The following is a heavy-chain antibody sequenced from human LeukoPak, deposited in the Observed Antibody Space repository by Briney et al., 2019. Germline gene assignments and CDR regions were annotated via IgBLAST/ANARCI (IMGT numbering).Heavy chain of an antibody. CDR2: IIPILGRP. CDR3: ASVASRCTTSSCYTSWEWLDP. J-gene: IGHJ5*02. CDR1: GGTFSSHA. D-gene: IGHD2-2*02. Sequence: ASVKVSCKASGGTFSSHAINWVRQAPGQGLEWMGRIIPILGRPNYAQKFQGRVTITADESTSTVYMELNSLRIGDTAVYYCASVASRCTTSSCYTSWEWLDPWGQGTLITVSS. V-gene: IGHV1-69*11.